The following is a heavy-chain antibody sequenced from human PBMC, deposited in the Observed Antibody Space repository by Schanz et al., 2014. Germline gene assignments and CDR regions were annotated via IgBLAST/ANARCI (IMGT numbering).Heavy chain of an antibody. D-gene: IGHD3-10*01. V-gene: IGHV1-8*02. CDR2: MNPKSGNT. Sequence: QVQLVQSGAEVKKPGASVKVSCKASGYTFINSDINWVRQAAGQGLEWMGWMNPKSGNTGYAQKFQGRVTMSRTTSISTAYMELSRLRPDDTAIYYCVRAAASTLFGIALPSDYGYYGMDVWGQGTTVTVAS. J-gene: IGHJ6*02. CDR1: GYTFINSD. CDR3: VRAAASTLFGIALPSDYGYYGMDV.